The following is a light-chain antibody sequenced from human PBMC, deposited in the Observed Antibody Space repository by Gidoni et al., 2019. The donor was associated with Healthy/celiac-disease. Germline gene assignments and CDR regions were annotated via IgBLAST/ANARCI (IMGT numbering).Light chain of an antibody. CDR2: DAS. V-gene: IGKV3-11*01. Sequence: EIVLTQSPATLSLSPGERATLSCRASQSVSSYLAWYQQKPGQAPRLLIYDASNSATGIPARFSGSGSGTDFTLTISSLEPEDFAVYYCQQRSNGPQLTFXGXTKVEIK. CDR1: QSVSSY. J-gene: IGKJ4*01. CDR3: QQRSNGPQLT.